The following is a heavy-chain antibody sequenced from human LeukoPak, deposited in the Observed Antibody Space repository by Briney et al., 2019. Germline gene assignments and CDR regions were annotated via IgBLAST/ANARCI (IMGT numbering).Heavy chain of an antibody. J-gene: IGHJ6*03. CDR3: AKYGPGFGVVIEYFMDV. Sequence: GGSLRLSCAASGFDFTAYGMSWVRQAPGKGLEWVSGVSASGLDTYYADSVTGRFTISRDNSKDTVHLLMNSLRAEDSAMYYCAKYGPGFGVVIEYFMDVWGKGTRVTVSS. CDR2: VSASGLDT. V-gene: IGHV3-23*01. D-gene: IGHD3-3*01. CDR1: GFDFTAYG.